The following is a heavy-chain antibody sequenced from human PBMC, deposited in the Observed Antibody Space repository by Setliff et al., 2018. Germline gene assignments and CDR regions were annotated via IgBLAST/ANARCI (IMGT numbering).Heavy chain of an antibody. V-gene: IGHV4-4*07. CDR3: ARDSRGNPPNYMDV. CDR2: IYTSGST. CDR1: GGSISSYY. Sequence: SQTLSLTCTVSGGSISSYYWSWIRQPAGKGLEWIGRIYTSGSTNYNPSLKSRVTMSVDTSKNQFSLKLSSVTAADTAVYYCARDSRGNPPNYMDVWGKGTTVTVSS. J-gene: IGHJ6*03.